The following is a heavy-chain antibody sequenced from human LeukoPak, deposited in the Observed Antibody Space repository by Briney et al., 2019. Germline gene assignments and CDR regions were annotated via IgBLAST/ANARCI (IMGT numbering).Heavy chain of an antibody. V-gene: IGHV1-2*02. D-gene: IGHD2-15*01. CDR2: INPNSGGT. J-gene: IGHJ4*02. Sequence: ASVKVSCKASGYTFTGYYMHWVRQAPGQGHEWMRWINPNSGGTNYAQKFQGRVTMTRDTSISTAYMELSRLRSDDTAVYYCASSPLLGYCSGGSCLNLDYWGQGTLVTVSS. CDR3: ASSPLLGYCSGGSCLNLDY. CDR1: GYTFTGYY.